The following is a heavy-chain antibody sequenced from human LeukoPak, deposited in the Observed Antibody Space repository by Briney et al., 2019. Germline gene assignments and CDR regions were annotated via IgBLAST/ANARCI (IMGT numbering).Heavy chain of an antibody. J-gene: IGHJ6*03. Sequence: SVKVSCKASGGTFSSYAISWVRQAPGQGLEWMGGIIPIFGTANYAQKFQGRVTITTDESTSTAYMELSSLRSEDTAVYYCARATTTGDFWSGYYRYCYYYMDVWGKGTTVTVSS. CDR2: IIPIFGTA. V-gene: IGHV1-69*05. CDR1: GGTFSSYA. D-gene: IGHD3-3*01. CDR3: ARATTTGDFWSGYYRYCYYYMDV.